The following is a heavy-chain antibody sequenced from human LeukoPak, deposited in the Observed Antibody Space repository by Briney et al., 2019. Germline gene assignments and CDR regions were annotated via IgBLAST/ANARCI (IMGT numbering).Heavy chain of an antibody. CDR1: GFTFSSYA. D-gene: IGHD3-9*01. J-gene: IGHJ6*02. Sequence: GGSLRLSCAASGFTFSSYAMSWVRQAPGKGLEWVSAISGSGGSTYYADSVKGRFTISRDNSKNTLYLQMNSLRAEDTAVYYRAKDSGLRYFDWFTYYYYGMDVWGQGTTVTVSS. CDR3: AKDSGLRYFDWFTYYYYGMDV. V-gene: IGHV3-23*01. CDR2: ISGSGGST.